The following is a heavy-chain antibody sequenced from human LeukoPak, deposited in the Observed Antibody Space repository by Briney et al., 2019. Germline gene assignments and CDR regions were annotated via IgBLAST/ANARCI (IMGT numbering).Heavy chain of an antibody. D-gene: IGHD4/OR15-4a*01. J-gene: IGHJ6*02. V-gene: IGHV3-21*01. CDR2: ISSSSYI. CDR1: GFTVSSYS. CDR3: ARAYGARYYYYGMDV. Sequence: PGGSLRLSCAASGFTVSSYSMNWVRQAPGKGLEWGSSISSSSYIYYADSVKGRFTISRDNAKNSLHLQMNSLRAEDTAVYYCARAYGARYYYYGMDVWGQGTTVTVSS.